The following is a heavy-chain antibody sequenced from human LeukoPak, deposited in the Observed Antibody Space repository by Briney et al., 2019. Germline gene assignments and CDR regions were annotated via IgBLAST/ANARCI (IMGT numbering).Heavy chain of an antibody. Sequence: SETLSLTCTVSGGSISSSSYYWSWIRQPPGKGLEWIGSIYYSGNTYYNPSLKSRVTISVDTSKNQFSLKLSSVTAADSALYYCARQTLGYSYGYDYWGQGTLVTVSS. CDR3: ARQTLGYSYGYDY. CDR2: IYYSGNT. CDR1: GGSISSSSYY. V-gene: IGHV4-39*01. J-gene: IGHJ4*02. D-gene: IGHD5-18*01.